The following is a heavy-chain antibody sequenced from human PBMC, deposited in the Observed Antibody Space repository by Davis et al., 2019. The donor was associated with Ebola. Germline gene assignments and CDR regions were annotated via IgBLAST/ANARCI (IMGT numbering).Heavy chain of an antibody. CDR1: GYTFTSYA. V-gene: IGHV1-3*01. Sequence: ASVKVSCKASGYTFTSYAMHWLRQAPGQRLEWMGWINAGTDNTKYSQKFQGRVTLTKDTSASTVYMVLTSLRSEDTAVYYCARDGWDTAIYYWGQGTLVTVSS. J-gene: IGHJ4*02. CDR2: INAGTDNT. D-gene: IGHD5-18*01. CDR3: ARDGWDTAIYY.